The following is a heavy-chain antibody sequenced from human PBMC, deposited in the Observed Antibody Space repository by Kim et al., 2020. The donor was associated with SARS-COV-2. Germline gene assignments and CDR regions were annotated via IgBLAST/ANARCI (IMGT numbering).Heavy chain of an antibody. Sequence: GGSLRLSCAASGFTFSDHDMDWVRQAPGKGLEWVGRTRNKANSYTTEYAASVKGRFTISRDDSKNSLYLQMNSLKTEDTAVYYCARLYSGYDRGADYWGQGTLVTVSS. V-gene: IGHV3-72*01. CDR3: ARLYSGYDRGADY. J-gene: IGHJ4*02. CDR2: TRNKANSYTT. CDR1: GFTFSDHD. D-gene: IGHD5-12*01.